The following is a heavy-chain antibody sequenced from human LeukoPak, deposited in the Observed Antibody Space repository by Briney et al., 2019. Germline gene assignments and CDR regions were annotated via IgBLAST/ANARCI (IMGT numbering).Heavy chain of an antibody. Sequence: GGSLRPSCAASGFTFSNYGMHWVRQAPGKGLEWVAFIRYDGSSKYYADSVKGRFTISRDNSKNTLYLQMNSLRVEDTAVYYCAKDRDYSSSWPRYYFDYWGQGTLVTVSS. V-gene: IGHV3-30*02. J-gene: IGHJ4*02. CDR1: GFTFSNYG. CDR3: AKDRDYSSSWPRYYFDY. CDR2: IRYDGSSK. D-gene: IGHD6-13*01.